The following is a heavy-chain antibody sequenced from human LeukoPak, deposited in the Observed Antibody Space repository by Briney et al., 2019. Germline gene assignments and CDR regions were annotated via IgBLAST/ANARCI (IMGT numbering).Heavy chain of an antibody. CDR2: ISGSGGST. J-gene: IGHJ4*02. Sequence: GGSLRLSCAASGFTFSSYAMSWVRQAPGKGLEWVSAISGSGGSTYYADSVKGRFTISRDNAKNSLSLQMNSLRDEDTAVYYCARGIAAAGTSSFDYWGQGTVVTVSS. V-gene: IGHV3-23*01. D-gene: IGHD6-13*01. CDR1: GFTFSSYA. CDR3: ARGIAAAGTSSFDY.